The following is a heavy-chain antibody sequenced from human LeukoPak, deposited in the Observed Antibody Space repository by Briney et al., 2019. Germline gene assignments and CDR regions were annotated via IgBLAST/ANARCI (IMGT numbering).Heavy chain of an antibody. D-gene: IGHD3-9*01. V-gene: IGHV1-2*02. CDR2: INPNSGGT. CDR1: GYTFTGYY. J-gene: IGHJ4*02. CDR3: ARAPRYYDILPQYDY. Sequence: GASVKVSCKASGYTFTGYYMHWVRQAPGQGLEWMGWINPNSGGTNYAQKFQGRVTMTRDTSISTAYMELSSLRSEDTAVYYCARAPRYYDILPQYDYWGQGTLVTVSS.